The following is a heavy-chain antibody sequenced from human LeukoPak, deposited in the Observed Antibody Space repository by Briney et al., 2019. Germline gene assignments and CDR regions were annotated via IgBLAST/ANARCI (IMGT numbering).Heavy chain of an antibody. CDR1: GFTFSNAW. J-gene: IGHJ6*03. CDR3: ARYYDFWSGYYTYYYMDV. Sequence: GGSLRLSCAASGFTFSNAWMSWVRQAPGKGLEWVSSISSSSSYIYYADSVKGRFTISRDNAKNSLYLQMNSLRAEDTAVYYCARYYDFWSGYYTYYYMDVWGRGTTVTVSS. V-gene: IGHV3-21*01. D-gene: IGHD3-3*01. CDR2: ISSSSSYI.